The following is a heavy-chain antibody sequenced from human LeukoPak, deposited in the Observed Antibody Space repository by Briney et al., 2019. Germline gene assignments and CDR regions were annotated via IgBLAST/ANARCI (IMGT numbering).Heavy chain of an antibody. CDR2: IYYSGST. J-gene: IGHJ3*01. D-gene: IGHD3-16*01. CDR3: ARDKGTEPFF. Sequence: LRLSCAASGFTFSSYTMNWVRQAPGKGLEWIGYIYYSGSTYYNPSLKSRVTISVDTSKNQFPLKLSSVTAADTAVYYCARDKGTEPFFWGQGTMVTVSS. V-gene: IGHV4-30-4*08. CDR1: GFTFSSYT.